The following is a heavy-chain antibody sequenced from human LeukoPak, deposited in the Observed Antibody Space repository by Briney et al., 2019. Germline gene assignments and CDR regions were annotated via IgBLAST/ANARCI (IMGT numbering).Heavy chain of an antibody. CDR3: AKDAPYDFWSGYQSP. V-gene: IGHV3-23*01. Sequence: GGSLRLSCEGSGFTFSSYAMSWVRQAPGKRLEWVSAISGLSERTYYADSVMGRFTISRDNSKNTLYLQMNSLRAEDTAVYYCAKDAPYDFWSGYQSPWGQGTLVTVSS. J-gene: IGHJ5*02. CDR2: ISGLSERT. D-gene: IGHD3-3*01. CDR1: GFTFSSYA.